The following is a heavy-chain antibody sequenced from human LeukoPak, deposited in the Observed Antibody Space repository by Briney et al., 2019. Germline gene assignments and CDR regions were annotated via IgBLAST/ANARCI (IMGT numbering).Heavy chain of an antibody. D-gene: IGHD5-18*01. CDR3: ARGVRYTYFYYYYMDV. Sequence: GASVKVSCKASGYTFTGYYMYWVRQAPGQGPEWMGWINPDSGGTNYAQKFQGRVTMTRDTSISTAYMELRWLRSDDTAIYYCARGVRYTYFYYYYMDVWGKGTTVTVSS. V-gene: IGHV1-2*02. CDR1: GYTFTGYY. J-gene: IGHJ6*03. CDR2: INPDSGGT.